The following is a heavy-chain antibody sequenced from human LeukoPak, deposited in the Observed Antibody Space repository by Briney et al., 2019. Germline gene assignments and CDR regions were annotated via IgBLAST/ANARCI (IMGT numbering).Heavy chain of an antibody. CDR2: INHSGST. J-gene: IGHJ5*02. D-gene: IGHD3-22*01. CDR1: GGSFRGYY. CDR3: ARGSVDYYDSSGYYYGWFDP. V-gene: IGHV4-34*01. Sequence: PSETLSLTCAVYGGSFRGYYWSWIRKPPGKGLEWIGEINHSGSTNYSPSLKSRVTISVDTSKNQLSLKLSSVTAADTAVYYCARGSVDYYDSSGYYYGWFDPWGQGTLVTVSS.